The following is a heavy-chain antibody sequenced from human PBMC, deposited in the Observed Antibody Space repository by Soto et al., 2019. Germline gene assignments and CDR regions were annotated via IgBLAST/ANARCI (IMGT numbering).Heavy chain of an antibody. V-gene: IGHV5-51*01. D-gene: IGHD2-15*01. Sequence: PGESLKISCNGSGYIFTSYWIGWVRQMPGKGLEWMGIIYPGDSDTRYSPSFQGQVTISADKSISTAYLQWSSLKASDTAMYYCARQRRYCSGGSCYLNWFDPWGQGTLVTVSS. CDR3: ARQRRYCSGGSCYLNWFDP. CDR1: GYIFTSYW. J-gene: IGHJ5*02. CDR2: IYPGDSDT.